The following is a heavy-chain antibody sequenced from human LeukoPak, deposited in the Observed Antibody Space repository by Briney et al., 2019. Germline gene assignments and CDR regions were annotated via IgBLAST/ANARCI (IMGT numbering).Heavy chain of an antibody. CDR2: IYYSGST. J-gene: IGHJ6*02. CDR3: ARVKTDYYYGMDV. Sequence: PSETLSLTCTVSGGSISSGGYYWSWIRQHPGKGLEWIGYIYYSGSTYYNPSLKSRVTISVDTSKNQFSLKLSSVTAADTAVYYCARVKTDYYYGMDVWGQGTTVTVSS. CDR1: GGSISSGGYY. V-gene: IGHV4-31*02.